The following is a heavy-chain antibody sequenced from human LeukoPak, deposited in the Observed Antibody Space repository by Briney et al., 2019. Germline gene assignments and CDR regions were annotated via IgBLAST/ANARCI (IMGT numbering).Heavy chain of an antibody. J-gene: IGHJ4*02. Sequence: GGSLILSCAASGFTFNSYAMSWVRQAPGKGLEWVSAISGSGGSTYYADSVKGRFTISRDNSKNTLYLQMNSLRAEDTAVYYCAKAFLFGELLAWDYWGQGTLVTVSS. CDR3: AKAFLFGELLAWDY. CDR2: ISGSGGST. V-gene: IGHV3-23*01. CDR1: GFTFNSYA. D-gene: IGHD3-10*02.